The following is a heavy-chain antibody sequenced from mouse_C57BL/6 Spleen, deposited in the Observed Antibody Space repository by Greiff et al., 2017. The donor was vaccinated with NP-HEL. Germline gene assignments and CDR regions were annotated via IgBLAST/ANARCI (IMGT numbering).Heavy chain of an antibody. J-gene: IGHJ4*01. CDR2: IDPSDSYT. CDR3: ARGITTVVSYAMDY. D-gene: IGHD1-1*01. V-gene: IGHV1-69*01. CDR1: GYTFTSYW. Sequence: QVQLQQPGAELVMPGASVKLSCKASGYTFTSYWMHWVKQRPGQGLEWIGEIDPSDSYTNYNQKFKGKSTLTVDKSSSTAYMQLSSLTSEDSAVYYCARGITTVVSYAMDYWGQGTSVTVSS.